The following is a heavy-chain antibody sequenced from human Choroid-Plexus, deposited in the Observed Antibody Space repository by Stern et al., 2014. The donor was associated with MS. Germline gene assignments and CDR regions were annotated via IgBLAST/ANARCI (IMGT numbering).Heavy chain of an antibody. D-gene: IGHD2/OR15-2a*01. V-gene: IGHV3-30*18. Sequence: QVQLVESGGGVVQPGRPLRLSCVASGFTFGSCAMHWVRQAPGTGLEWVAGVSYDGSNNYYADSVKGRFSISRDNSQNTLYMQMSSLRPEDTAVYYCAKDRQYLTYFFDHWGQGSLVTVSS. CDR2: VSYDGSNN. CDR1: GFTFGSCA. J-gene: IGHJ5*02. CDR3: AKDRQYLTYFFDH.